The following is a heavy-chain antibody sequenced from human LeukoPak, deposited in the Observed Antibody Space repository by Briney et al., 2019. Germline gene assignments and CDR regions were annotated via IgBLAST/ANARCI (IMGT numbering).Heavy chain of an antibody. CDR2: AYYSGST. Sequence: TSETLSLTCSVFDGSISNYYWSWIQQPPGKGLEWIGYAYYSGSTTYNPSLESRVTISVDTSKNQFSLKLSSVTAADTAVYYCARDGNYYDSSGYGVDIWGQGTMVTVSS. CDR3: ARDGNYYDSSGYGVDI. J-gene: IGHJ3*02. CDR1: DGSISNYY. D-gene: IGHD3-22*01. V-gene: IGHV4-59*01.